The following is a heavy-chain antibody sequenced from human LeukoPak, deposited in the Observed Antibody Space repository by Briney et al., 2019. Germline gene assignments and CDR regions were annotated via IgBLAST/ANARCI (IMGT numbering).Heavy chain of an antibody. CDR3: ARGHVGSLHAYYYGMDV. CDR1: GFTFSDYY. CDR2: ISSSSSYT. J-gene: IGHJ6*02. Sequence: GGSLRLSCAASGFTFSDYYMSWIRQAPGKGLEWVSYISSSSSYTNYADSVKGRFTISRDNAKNSLYLQMNSLRAEDTAVYYCARGHVGSLHAYYYGMDVWGQGTTVTVSS. V-gene: IGHV3-11*06. D-gene: IGHD3-16*01.